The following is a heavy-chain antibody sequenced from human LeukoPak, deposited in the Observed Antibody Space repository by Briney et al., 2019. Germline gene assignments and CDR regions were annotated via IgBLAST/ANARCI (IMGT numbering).Heavy chain of an antibody. CDR1: GGSFTDYY. CDR3: ARGQERLRPFDY. J-gene: IGHJ4*02. V-gene: IGHV4-34*01. Sequence: SETLSLTCVLYGGSFTDYYWSWVRQSPGKGLEWIGEINHSGTKRYNLSLKSRLIMSIDTSKNQFSLKLSSVTAADTAVYYCARGQERLRPFDYWGQGTLVTVSS. D-gene: IGHD6-25*01. CDR2: INHSGTK.